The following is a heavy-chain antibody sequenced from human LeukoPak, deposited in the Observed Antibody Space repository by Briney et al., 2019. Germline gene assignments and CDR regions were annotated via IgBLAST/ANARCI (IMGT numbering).Heavy chain of an antibody. J-gene: IGHJ4*02. CDR3: ARDWIDYSFDY. V-gene: IGHV4-38-2*02. D-gene: IGHD4-11*01. CDR2: IYHSGST. Sequence: SETLSLTCAVSGYSISSAYYWGWIRQPPGKGLEWIGNIYHSGSTHYNPSLQSRFTISLDTSKNQFSLNLTSVTAADTAVYYCARDWIDYSFDYWGQGTLVTVSS. CDR1: GYSISSAYY.